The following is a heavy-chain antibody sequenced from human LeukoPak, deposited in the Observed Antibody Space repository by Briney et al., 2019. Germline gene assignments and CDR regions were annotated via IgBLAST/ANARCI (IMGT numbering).Heavy chain of an antibody. CDR1: GFTFSSYW. J-gene: IGHJ4*02. CDR3: ARDLADCSGGSCYSNGPGFDY. D-gene: IGHD2-15*01. CDR2: IKQDGSEK. V-gene: IGHV3-7*01. Sequence: GGSLRLSCAASGFTFSSYWMSWVRQAPGKGLEWVANIKQDGSEKYYVDSVKGRFTISRDNAKNSLYLQMNSLRAEDTAVYYCARDLADCSGGSCYSNGPGFDYWGQGTLVTVSS.